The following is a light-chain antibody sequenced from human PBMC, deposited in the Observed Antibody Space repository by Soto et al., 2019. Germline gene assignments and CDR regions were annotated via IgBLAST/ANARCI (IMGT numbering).Light chain of an antibody. CDR3: QQYGSSPIT. J-gene: IGKJ5*01. CDR2: GAS. CDR1: QSVTSNY. V-gene: IGKV3-20*01. Sequence: EIVLTQSPGTLSLSLGERATLSCRASQSVTSNYLGWYQQKTGQSPRLLIYGASSRATGVPDRFSGSGSGTDFTLTISRLEPEDFAVYSCQQYGSSPITFGQGTRLEMK.